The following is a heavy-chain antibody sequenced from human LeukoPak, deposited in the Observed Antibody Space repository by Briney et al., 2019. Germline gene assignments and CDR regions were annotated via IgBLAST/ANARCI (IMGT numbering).Heavy chain of an antibody. CDR3: ARGINSSSAFDI. J-gene: IGHJ3*02. D-gene: IGHD5-18*01. CDR2: ISTSSTTI. CDR1: GFTFSRYN. V-gene: IGHV3-48*01. Sequence: PGGSLRLSCAASGFTFSRYNINWVRQAPAKGLEWVSYISTSSTTIYYADSVKARFTISRDNAKNSLYLQMNSLRAEDTAVYYCARGINSSSAFDIWGQGTMVIVSS.